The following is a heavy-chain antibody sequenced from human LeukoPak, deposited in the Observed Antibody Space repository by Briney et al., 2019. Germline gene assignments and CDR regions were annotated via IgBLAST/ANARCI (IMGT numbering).Heavy chain of an antibody. D-gene: IGHD4-23*01. Sequence: SETLSLTCAVCGGSFSGYYWSWIRQPPGKGLEWIGEINHSGSTNYNPSLKSRVTISVDTSKNQFSLKLSSVTAADTAVYYCASIPDYGGNSGFFYWGQGTLVTVSS. J-gene: IGHJ4*02. CDR2: INHSGST. CDR1: GGSFSGYY. V-gene: IGHV4-34*01. CDR3: ASIPDYGGNSGFFY.